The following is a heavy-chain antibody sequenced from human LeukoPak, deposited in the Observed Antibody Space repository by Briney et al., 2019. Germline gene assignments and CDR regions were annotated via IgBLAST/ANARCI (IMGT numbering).Heavy chain of an antibody. V-gene: IGHV3-9*01. J-gene: IGHJ4*02. CDR1: GFDFDDYA. CDR3: AKDIATVTTPDY. Sequence: GGSLRLSCAASGFDFDDYAMHWVRKPPGKGLEWVSGINRISVNMAYADSVRGRFTISRDNARNSLYLQMNSLRPEDTALYYCAKDIATVTTPDYWGQGTLVTVSS. CDR2: INRISVNM. D-gene: IGHD4-17*01.